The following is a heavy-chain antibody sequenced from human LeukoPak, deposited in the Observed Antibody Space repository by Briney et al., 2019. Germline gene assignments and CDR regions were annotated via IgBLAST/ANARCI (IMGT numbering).Heavy chain of an antibody. D-gene: IGHD3/OR15-3a*01. CDR3: ARAKRETSTRPWTSGMDV. J-gene: IGHJ6*02. Sequence: GGSLRLSCAASGFTLSDYDIHWVRQPIGKGLDWVSGLGSAGDKYHAGSERGRFTISREDAENSVYLQMNGLRPEDTAIYYCARAKRETSTRPWTSGMDVWGQGTRVTVSS. V-gene: IGHV3-13*01. CDR2: LGSAGDK. CDR1: GFTLSDYD.